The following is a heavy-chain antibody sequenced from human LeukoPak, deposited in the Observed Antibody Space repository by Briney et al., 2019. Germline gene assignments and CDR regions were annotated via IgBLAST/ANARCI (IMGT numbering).Heavy chain of an antibody. V-gene: IGHV1-8*01. CDR3: ARMGLMRDY. CDR2: MNPNSGNT. CDR1: GYTFTSYD. J-gene: IGHJ4*02. D-gene: IGHD3-16*01. Sequence: ASVKVSCKASGYTFTSYDINWVRQATGRGLEWMGWMNPNSGNTDYAQKFQGRVTMTRNASISTAYMELSSLRSEDTAVYYCARMGLMRDYWGQGTLVTVSS.